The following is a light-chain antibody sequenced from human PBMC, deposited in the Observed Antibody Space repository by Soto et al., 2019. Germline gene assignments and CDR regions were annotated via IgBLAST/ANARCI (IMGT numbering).Light chain of an antibody. CDR3: TSYTSISTYV. V-gene: IGLV2-14*01. CDR1: SSDVGGHNS. J-gene: IGLJ1*01. CDR2: EVS. Sequence: QSVLTQPASVSGSPGQSITIACTGTSSDVGGHNSVSWYQQHPGKAPKILIYEVSDRPSGVSDRFSGSKSGNTASLTISGLQAEDEADYYCTSYTSISTYVFGTGTKVTVL.